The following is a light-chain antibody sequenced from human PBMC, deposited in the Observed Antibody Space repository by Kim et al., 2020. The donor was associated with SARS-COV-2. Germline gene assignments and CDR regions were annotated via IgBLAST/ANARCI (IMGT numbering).Light chain of an antibody. Sequence: LTQPHSVSESPGKTVTISCTRSSGSIASNYVQWYQQRPGSAPTTVIYEDNQRPSGVPDRFSGSIDSSSNSASLTISGLKTEDEADYYCQSYDNSNQVFGGGTQLTVL. CDR3: QSYDNSNQV. CDR1: SGSIASNY. J-gene: IGLJ3*02. V-gene: IGLV6-57*04. CDR2: EDN.